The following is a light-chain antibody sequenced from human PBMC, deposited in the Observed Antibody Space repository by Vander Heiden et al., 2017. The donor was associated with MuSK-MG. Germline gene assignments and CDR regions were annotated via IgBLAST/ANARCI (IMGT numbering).Light chain of an antibody. V-gene: IGLV6-57*02. CDR1: SGSIASNY. Sequence: NFMLTQPHSVSESPGKTVTISCTGSSGSIASNYVQWYQQRPGSAPTTVIYEDNQRPSGVPDRFSGSIDSSSNSASLTISGLKTEDEADYYCQSYDSSNHAVFGGGTKLTGL. CDR3: QSYDSSNHAV. J-gene: IGLJ2*01. CDR2: EDN.